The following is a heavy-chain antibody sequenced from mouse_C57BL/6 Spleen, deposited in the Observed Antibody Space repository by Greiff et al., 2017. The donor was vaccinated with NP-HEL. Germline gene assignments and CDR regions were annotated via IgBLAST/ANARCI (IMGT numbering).Heavy chain of an antibody. J-gene: IGHJ2*01. CDR2: IYPSDSET. Sequence: VQLQQPGAELVRPGSSVKLSCKASGYTFTSYWMDWVKQRPGQGLEWIGNIYPSDSETHYNQKFKDKATLTVDKSSSTAYMQLSSLTSEDSAVYYCARGYDYDYYFDYWGQGTTLTVSS. CDR3: ARGYDYDYYFDY. CDR1: GYTFTSYW. D-gene: IGHD2-4*01. V-gene: IGHV1-61*01.